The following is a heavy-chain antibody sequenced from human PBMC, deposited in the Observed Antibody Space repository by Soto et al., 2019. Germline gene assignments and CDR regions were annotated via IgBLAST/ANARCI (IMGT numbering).Heavy chain of an antibody. CDR2: IYHSGST. CDR3: ARDTHWGLGN. V-gene: IGHV4-4*02. Sequence: QVQLQESGPGLVKPSGTLSLTCAVSGVSISTDYWWSWVRQPPGKGLECIGEIYHSGSTNYNPSRKSRVTISVDRSKNQFSLDLSSVTAADTAVYYCARDTHWGLGNWGQGTLVTVSS. D-gene: IGHD7-27*01. J-gene: IGHJ4*02. CDR1: GVSISTDYW.